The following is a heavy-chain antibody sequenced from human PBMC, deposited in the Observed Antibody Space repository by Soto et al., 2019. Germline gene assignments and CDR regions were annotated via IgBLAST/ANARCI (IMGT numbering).Heavy chain of an antibody. V-gene: IGHV1-3*04. CDR2: INTGNGHT. CDR1: GYNFTTYA. D-gene: IGHD3-3*01. J-gene: IGHJ6*02. CDR3: ARGERLCYYYYGMDV. Sequence: QVQLVQSGAEVKKPGASVKVSCKASGYNFTTYAMIWVRQAPGQRLEWMGWINTGNGHTKYSPKFQGRVTFTRDTSASTAYMELSSLKSEDTAVYYCARGERLCYYYYGMDVWGQGSTVTVSS.